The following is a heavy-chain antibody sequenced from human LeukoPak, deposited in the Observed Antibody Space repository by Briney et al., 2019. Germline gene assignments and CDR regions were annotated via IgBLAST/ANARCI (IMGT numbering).Heavy chain of an antibody. V-gene: IGHV3-53*01. D-gene: IGHD3-10*01. CDR3: ARDWGFGELLGY. Sequence: GGSLRGSCAASGFTVSSNYMSWVRQAPGKGLEWVSVIYSGGSTYYADSVKGRFTISRDNSKNTLYLQMNSLRAEDTAVYYCARDWGFGELLGYWGQGTLVTVSS. CDR1: GFTVSSNY. J-gene: IGHJ4*02. CDR2: IYSGGST.